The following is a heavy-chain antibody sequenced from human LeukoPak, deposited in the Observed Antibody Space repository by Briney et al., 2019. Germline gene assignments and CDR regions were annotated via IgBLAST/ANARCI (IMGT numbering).Heavy chain of an antibody. CDR2: IYNTGST. D-gene: IGHD6-13*01. CDR3: ARGLSSSSWYYN. CDR1: GFTVSSNY. J-gene: IGHJ4*02. Sequence: GGSLRLSCAASGFTVSSNYMTWVRQAPGKGLEWVSLIYNTGSTYYAESVKGRFTISRDNSKNTLYLQMNSLRAEDTAVYYCARGLSSSSWYYNWGQGTLVTVSS. V-gene: IGHV3-66*01.